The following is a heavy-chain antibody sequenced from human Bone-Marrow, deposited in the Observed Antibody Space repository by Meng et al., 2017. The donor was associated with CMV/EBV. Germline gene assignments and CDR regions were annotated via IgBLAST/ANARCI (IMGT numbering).Heavy chain of an antibody. CDR3: TRGHSSSSIYFDY. V-gene: IGHV3-49*02. Sequence: GKSLKISCAASGFTFSSYTMSWVRQAPGKGLEWVGFIRSKAYGGTTEYAASVKGRFTISRDDSKSIAYLQMNSLKTEDTAVYYCTRGHSSSSIYFDYWGQGTLVTVSS. CDR1: GFTFSSYT. J-gene: IGHJ4*02. CDR2: IRSKAYGGTT. D-gene: IGHD6-6*01.